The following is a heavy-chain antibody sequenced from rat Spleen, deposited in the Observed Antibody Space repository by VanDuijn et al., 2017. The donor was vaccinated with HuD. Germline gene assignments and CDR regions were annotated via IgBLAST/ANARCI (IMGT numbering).Heavy chain of an antibody. CDR2: ITNTGGST. CDR1: GFTFNNYW. D-gene: IGHD1-1*01. Sequence: EVQLVESGGGLVQPGRSLKLSCVASGFTFNNYWMTWIRQAPGKGLEWVASITNTGGSTYYPDSVKGRFPISRDNAKSTLYLQMNSLRSEDTATYYCTRGGGLQWRYWYFDFWGPGTMVTVSS. V-gene: IGHV5-31*01. CDR3: TRGGGLQWRYWYFDF. J-gene: IGHJ1*01.